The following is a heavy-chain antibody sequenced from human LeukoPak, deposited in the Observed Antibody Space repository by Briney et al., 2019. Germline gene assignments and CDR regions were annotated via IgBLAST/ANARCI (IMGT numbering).Heavy chain of an antibody. V-gene: IGHV3-21*01. CDR3: ARAERVHQLVYYYYYMDV. CDR2: ISSSSSYI. D-gene: IGHD6-6*01. CDR1: GFTFSSYS. Sequence: KPVGSLRLSCAASGFTFSSYSMNWVRQAPGKGLEWVSSISSSSSYIYYADSVKGRFTISRDNAKNSLYLQMNSLRAEDTAVYYCARAERVHQLVYYYYYMDVWGKGTTVTVSS. J-gene: IGHJ6*03.